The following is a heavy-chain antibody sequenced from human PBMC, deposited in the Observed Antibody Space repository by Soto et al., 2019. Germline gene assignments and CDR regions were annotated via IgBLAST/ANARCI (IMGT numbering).Heavy chain of an antibody. J-gene: IGHJ4*02. CDR3: AAWRVDGGTYSVAY. CDR1: GGSITTYY. CDR2: IAYSERT. V-gene: IGHV4-59*01. Sequence: QVQLQESGPGLVKPSETLPLTCTVSGGSITTYYFNWIRQSPGKGLEWIGYIAYSERTNYNPSLKSPLNISMDTSKNQFSLRLSSVTAAATAVYYCAAWRVDGGTYSVAYWGPGTLVTVSS. D-gene: IGHD1-26*01.